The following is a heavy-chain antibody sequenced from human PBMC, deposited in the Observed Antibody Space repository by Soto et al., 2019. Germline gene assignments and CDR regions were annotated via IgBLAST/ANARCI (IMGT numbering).Heavy chain of an antibody. J-gene: IGHJ4*02. CDR1: ADTFTGYT. Sequence: QVQLVQSGAEVKKPGSSVKVSCKASADTFTGYTVTWVRQAPGQGLEWVGRVIPILGASNFAQKFQGRVTISADKSTDTAYMVLTGLTSEETAVYYCARSRGSYYSNFDSWGQGTLVTVSS. D-gene: IGHD3-10*01. CDR2: VIPILGAS. CDR3: ARSRGSYYSNFDS. V-gene: IGHV1-69*08.